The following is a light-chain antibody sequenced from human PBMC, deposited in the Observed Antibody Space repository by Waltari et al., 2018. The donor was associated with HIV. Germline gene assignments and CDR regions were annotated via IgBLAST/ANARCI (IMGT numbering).Light chain of an antibody. CDR2: RDN. Sequence: SYELTQPLSVSVALGQTARITCGGNNIGSKNVHWYQQKPGQAPVLVIYRDNNRPSGIPERFSGSNSGNTATLTISRAQAGDEADYYCQVWDSSTVFGGGTKLTV. V-gene: IGLV3-9*01. CDR1: NIGSKN. J-gene: IGLJ2*01. CDR3: QVWDSSTV.